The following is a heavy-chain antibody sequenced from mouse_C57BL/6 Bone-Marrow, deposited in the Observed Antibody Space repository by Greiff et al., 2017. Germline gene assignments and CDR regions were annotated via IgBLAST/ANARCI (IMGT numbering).Heavy chain of an antibody. CDR2: ISYDGSN. D-gene: IGHD4-1*01. CDR1: GYSITSGYY. V-gene: IGHV3-6*01. Sequence: ESGPGLVKPSQSLSLTCSVTGYSITSGYYWNWIRQLPGNKLEWMGYISYDGSNNYNPSLKNRISITRDTSKNQFFLKLNSVTTEDTATYYCAREALTGLDYWGQGTTLTVSS. CDR3: AREALTGLDY. J-gene: IGHJ2*01.